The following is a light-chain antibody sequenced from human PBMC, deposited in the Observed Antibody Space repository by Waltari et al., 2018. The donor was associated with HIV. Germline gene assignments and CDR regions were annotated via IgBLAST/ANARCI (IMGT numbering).Light chain of an antibody. CDR1: QNITTY. J-gene: IGKJ1*01. CDR3: QQSYSTPRT. CDR2: AAS. Sequence: DIQMTQSPSSLSASVADRVTITCRASQNITTYLNWYQQKPGKAPNLLIYAASSLQSGVPSRFSGSGSGTDFTLAISSLQSEDFATYYCQQSYSTPRTFGQGTRVDTK. V-gene: IGKV1-39*01.